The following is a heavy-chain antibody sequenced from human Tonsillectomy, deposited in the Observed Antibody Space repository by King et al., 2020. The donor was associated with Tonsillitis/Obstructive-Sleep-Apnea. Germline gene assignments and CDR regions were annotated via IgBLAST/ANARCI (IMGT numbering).Heavy chain of an antibody. CDR1: GFTFSNFW. D-gene: IGHD6-19*01. V-gene: IGHV3-7*04. CDR2: IKQDGSEK. Sequence: VQLVESGGGLVQPGGSLRLSCVASGFTFSNFWMTWVRQAPGKGLEWVANIKQDGSEKYYVDSVKGRVTISRDNAKNSLYLQMNSLRVEDMAVYFCASDRVDRSGYPYYMDVWGKGTTVTVSS. J-gene: IGHJ6*03. CDR3: ASDRVDRSGYPYYMDV.